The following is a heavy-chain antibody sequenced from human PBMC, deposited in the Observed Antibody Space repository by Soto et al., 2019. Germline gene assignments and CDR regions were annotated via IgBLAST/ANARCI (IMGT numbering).Heavy chain of an antibody. CDR3: ARVRDWFDP. D-gene: IGHD3-3*01. Sequence: SETLSLTCAVYGGSFSGYYWNWIRQPPGKGLEWIGEIDHSGYTNYNPSLKSRVTISVDTSKNQFSLRLTSVTAADTAVYYCARVRDWFDPWGQRTQVTVSS. CDR2: IDHSGYT. V-gene: IGHV4-34*01. CDR1: GGSFSGYY. J-gene: IGHJ5*02.